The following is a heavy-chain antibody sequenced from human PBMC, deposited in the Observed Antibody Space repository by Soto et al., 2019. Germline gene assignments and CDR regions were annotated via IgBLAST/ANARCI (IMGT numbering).Heavy chain of an antibody. CDR2: IIPMFGTA. Sequence: QVQLVQSGAEVKKPGSSAKVSCKASGDTFSSYAINWVRQAPGQGLEWMGGIIPMFGTANYAQKFKGRVTITACESTSTVYMELSSLRSEDTAVYYCARVGPAHYYDSSGYYSPLDYWGQGTLVTVSS. CDR1: GDTFSSYA. CDR3: ARVGPAHYYDSSGYYSPLDY. D-gene: IGHD3-22*01. J-gene: IGHJ4*02. V-gene: IGHV1-69*01.